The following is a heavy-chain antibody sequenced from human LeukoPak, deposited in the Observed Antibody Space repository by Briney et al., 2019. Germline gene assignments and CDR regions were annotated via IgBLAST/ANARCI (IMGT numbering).Heavy chain of an antibody. V-gene: IGHV1-8*01. CDR1: GYTFTSYD. Sequence: GASVKVSCKASGYTFTSYDINWGRQATGQGLEWMGLMNPNRGNTGYAQKFQGRVTMTTNTSTRTAYMELSSLRSEDTAVYYCARGGGWLSGYWGQGTLVTVSS. CDR2: MNPNRGNT. D-gene: IGHD6-19*01. CDR3: ARGGGWLSGY. J-gene: IGHJ4*02.